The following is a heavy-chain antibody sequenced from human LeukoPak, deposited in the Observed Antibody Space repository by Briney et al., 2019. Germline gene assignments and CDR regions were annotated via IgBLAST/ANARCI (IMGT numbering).Heavy chain of an antibody. CDR1: GGSFSGYY. Sequence: SETLSLTCAVYGGSFSGYYWSWIRQPPGKGLEWIGYIYYSGSTNYNPSLKSRVTISVDTSKNQFSLKLSSVTAADTAVYYCARVAYYYGSGSYWGPDLYYFDYWGQGTLVTVSS. CDR2: IYYSGST. V-gene: IGHV4-59*01. J-gene: IGHJ4*02. CDR3: ARVAYYYGSGSYWGPDLYYFDY. D-gene: IGHD3-10*01.